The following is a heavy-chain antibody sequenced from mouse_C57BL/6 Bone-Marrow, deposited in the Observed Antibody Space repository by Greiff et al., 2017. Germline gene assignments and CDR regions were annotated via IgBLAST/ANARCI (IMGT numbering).Heavy chain of an antibody. J-gene: IGHJ3*01. CDR2: IDPETGGT. CDR3: TRDGGGDWFAY. D-gene: IGHD1-2*01. CDR1: GYTFPDYA. V-gene: IGHV1-15*01. Sequence: QVQLQQSGAELVRPGASVTLSCKASGYTFPDYALHWVRQTPVHGLEWIGAIDPETGGTAYNQKFKGKALLTADKSSSTAYLELRSLTSEDSAVYYGTRDGGGDWFAYWGQGTLVTVSA.